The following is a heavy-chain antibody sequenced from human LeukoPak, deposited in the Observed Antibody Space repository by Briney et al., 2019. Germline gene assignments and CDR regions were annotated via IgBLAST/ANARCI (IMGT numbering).Heavy chain of an antibody. J-gene: IGHJ5*02. CDR2: ISSSGSII. D-gene: IGHD5-18*01. Sequence: GGSLRLSCAASGFTFSSYAMSWVRQAPGKGLEWILYISSSGSIIYYADSVKGRFTISRDNAKKSLYLQMNSLRAEDTAVYYCARGPPEIKLWLNCFDPWGQGTLVTVSS. CDR1: GFTFSSYA. CDR3: ARGPPEIKLWLNCFDP. V-gene: IGHV3-48*04.